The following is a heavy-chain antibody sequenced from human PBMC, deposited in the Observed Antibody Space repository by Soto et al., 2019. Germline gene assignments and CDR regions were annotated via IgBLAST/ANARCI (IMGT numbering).Heavy chain of an antibody. J-gene: IGHJ5*02. CDR2: ISSSSSYI. V-gene: IGHV3-21*01. CDR3: ARRGGYDYIWGSYRPNWFDP. D-gene: IGHD3-16*02. CDR1: GFTFSSYS. Sequence: GGSLRLSCAASGFTFSSYSMNWVRQAPGKGLEWVSSISSSSSYIYYADSVKGRFTISRDNAKNSLYLQMNSLRAEDTAVYYCARRGGYDYIWGSYRPNWFDPWGQGTLVTVSS.